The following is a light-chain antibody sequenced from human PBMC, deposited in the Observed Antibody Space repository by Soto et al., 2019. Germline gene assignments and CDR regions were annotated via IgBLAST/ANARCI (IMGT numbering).Light chain of an antibody. V-gene: IGKV3-11*01. Sequence: EIVLTQSPATLSLSPGERATLSCRPSQSVSSYLAWYQQKPGQAPRLLIYDASNRASGIPARFSGSGSGTDFTLTISSLEPEDFAVYYCQHRSNSFGGGTKVDIK. CDR1: QSVSSY. CDR2: DAS. CDR3: QHRSNS. J-gene: IGKJ4*01.